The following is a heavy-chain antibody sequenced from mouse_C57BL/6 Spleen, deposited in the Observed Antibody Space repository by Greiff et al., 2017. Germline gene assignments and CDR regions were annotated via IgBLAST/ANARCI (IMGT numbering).Heavy chain of an antibody. CDR3: AREGLTVVDY. D-gene: IGHD1-1*01. CDR1: GYSITSGYY. Sequence: ESGPGLVKPSQSLSLTCSVTGYSITSGYYWNWIRQFPGNKLEWMGYISYDGSNNYNPSLKNRISITRDTSKNQFFLKLNSVTTEDTATYYCAREGLTVVDYWGQGTTLTVSS. V-gene: IGHV3-6*01. J-gene: IGHJ2*01. CDR2: ISYDGSN.